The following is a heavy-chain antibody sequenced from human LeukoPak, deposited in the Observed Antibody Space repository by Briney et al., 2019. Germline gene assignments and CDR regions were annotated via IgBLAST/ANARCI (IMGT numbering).Heavy chain of an antibody. Sequence: SGTLSLTCAVSSGSITSNIWWNWVRQSPGKGLEWIGEIYHTENTNYNPSLKSRVTVSPDTSKNQFSLKLTSVTAADTAVYYCARGRYDSAGLYFDYWGQGTLVTVSS. CDR1: SGSITSNIW. J-gene: IGHJ4*02. D-gene: IGHD3-22*01. CDR3: ARGRYDSAGLYFDY. V-gene: IGHV4-4*02. CDR2: IYHTENT.